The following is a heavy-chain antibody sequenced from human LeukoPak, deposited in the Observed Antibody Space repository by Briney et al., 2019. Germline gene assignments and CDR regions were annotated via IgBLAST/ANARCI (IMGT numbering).Heavy chain of an antibody. V-gene: IGHV1-8*01. CDR1: GYTFTSYD. CDR3: ARDREAYGSGSYGYYFDY. CDR2: MNPNSGNT. Sequence: GASVKVSCKASGYTFTSYDINWVRQATGQGLEWMGWMNPNSGNTGYAQKLQGRVTMTTDTSTSTAYMELRSLRSDDTAVYYCARDREAYGSGSYGYYFDYWGQGTLVTVSS. J-gene: IGHJ4*02. D-gene: IGHD3-10*01.